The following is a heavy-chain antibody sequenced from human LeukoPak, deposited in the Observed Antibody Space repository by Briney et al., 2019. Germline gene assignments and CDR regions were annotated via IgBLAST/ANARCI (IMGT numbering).Heavy chain of an antibody. CDR3: ARSGGGVRYDFWSGYPKEDDFDY. J-gene: IGHJ4*02. V-gene: IGHV1-69*04. CDR1: GGTFSSYA. CDR2: IIPIFGIA. Sequence: ASVKVSCKASGGTFSSYAISWVRQAPGQGLEWMGRIIPIFGIANYAQKFQGRVTITADKSTSTAYMELSSLRSEDTAVYYWARSGGGVRYDFWSGYPKEDDFDYWGQGTLVTVSS. D-gene: IGHD3-3*01.